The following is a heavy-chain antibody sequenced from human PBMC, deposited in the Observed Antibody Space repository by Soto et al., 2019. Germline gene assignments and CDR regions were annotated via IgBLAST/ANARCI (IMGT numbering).Heavy chain of an antibody. D-gene: IGHD5-12*01. V-gene: IGHV3-23*01. Sequence: GGSLRLSYGASGFTFKNSAMTWVRQAPGQGLEYVSSITNSGGHTFYANSVKGRFSISRDNSKNTLFLQMNSLRAEDTAVYYCAKDPSSRHSDYEPDYWGQGTLVTVSS. CDR2: ITNSGGHT. CDR3: AKDPSSRHSDYEPDY. CDR1: GFTFKNSA. J-gene: IGHJ4*02.